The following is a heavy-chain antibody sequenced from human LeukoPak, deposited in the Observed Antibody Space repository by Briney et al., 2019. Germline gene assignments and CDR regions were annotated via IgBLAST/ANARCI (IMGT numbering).Heavy chain of an antibody. CDR2: ISSSSSYI. CDR3: ARDSGYSYATALDY. CDR1: GFTFSSYS. V-gene: IGHV3-21*01. J-gene: IGHJ4*02. D-gene: IGHD5-18*01. Sequence: PGGSLRLSCAASGFTFSSYSMNWVRQAPGKGLEWGSSISSSSSYIYYADSVKGRFTISRDNAKNSLYLQMNSLRAEDTAVYYCARDSGYSYATALDYWGQGTLVTVSS.